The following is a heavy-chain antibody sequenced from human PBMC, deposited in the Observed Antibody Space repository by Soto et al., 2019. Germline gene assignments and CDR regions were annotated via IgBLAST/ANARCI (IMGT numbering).Heavy chain of an antibody. V-gene: IGHV1-69*13. Sequence: GASVKVSCKASGGLFSSYPISWVRQVPGQGLEWMGGIIPVFQTAYYTQRFQGRVTITADESTNTAYMELSSLRSEDTAIYYCARGGSVYTWFNEFWGQGTLVTVSS. J-gene: IGHJ4*02. CDR1: GGLFSSYP. D-gene: IGHD3-22*01. CDR3: ARGGSVYTWFNEF. CDR2: IIPVFQTA.